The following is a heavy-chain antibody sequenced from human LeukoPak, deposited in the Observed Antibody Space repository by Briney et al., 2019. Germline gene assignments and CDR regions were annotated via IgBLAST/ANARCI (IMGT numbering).Heavy chain of an antibody. V-gene: IGHV1-2*02. CDR1: GYTFTGYY. D-gene: IGHD3-10*01. CDR3: ARGPFSAPYGSGSSSYMDV. J-gene: IGHJ6*03. CDR2: INPNSGGT. Sequence: ASVKVSCKASGYTFTGYYMHWVRQAPGQGLEWMGWINPNSGGTNYAQKFQGRVTMTRDTSISTAYMELSRLRSDDTAVYYCARGPFSAPYGSGSSSYMDVWGKGTTVTISS.